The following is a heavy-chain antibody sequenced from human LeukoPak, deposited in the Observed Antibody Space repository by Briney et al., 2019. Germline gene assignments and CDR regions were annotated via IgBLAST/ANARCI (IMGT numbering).Heavy chain of an antibody. CDR3: ARTASLTAAGGFDY. V-gene: IGHV1-8*01. D-gene: IGHD6-13*01. CDR2: MNPNSGNT. CDR1: GYTFTSYD. Sequence: ASVKVSCKASGYTFTSYDINWVRQATGQGLEWMGWMNPNSGNTGYAQKFQGRVTMTTDTSTSTAYMELRSLRSDDTAVYYCARTASLTAAGGFDYWGQGTLVTVSS. J-gene: IGHJ4*02.